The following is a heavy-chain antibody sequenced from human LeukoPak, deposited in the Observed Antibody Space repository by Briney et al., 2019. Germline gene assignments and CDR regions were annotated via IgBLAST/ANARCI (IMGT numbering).Heavy chain of an antibody. J-gene: IGHJ5*02. CDR2: ISYDGSTK. CDR3: ARDHSLEYGNWFDP. V-gene: IGHV3-30*04. D-gene: IGHD3-3*01. CDR1: GFPFNSYA. Sequence: PGRSLSLSCAASGFPFNSYAMHWVRQPPGKGLEWVTMISYDGSTKYYTDSVKGRFTISRDNSKNTLYLQMNSLRTEDTALYYCARDHSLEYGNWFDPWGQGTLVTVSS.